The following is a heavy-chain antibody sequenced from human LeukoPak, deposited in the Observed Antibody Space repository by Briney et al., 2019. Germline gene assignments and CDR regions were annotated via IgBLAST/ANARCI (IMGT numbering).Heavy chain of an antibody. CDR1: GYTFTSYD. J-gene: IGHJ6*03. V-gene: IGHV1-8*01. CDR2: MNPNSGNT. D-gene: IGHD2-21*02. CDR3: ARGPRDPGPYYYYMDV. Sequence: ASVKVSCKASGYTFTSYDINWVRQATGQGLEWMGWMNPNSGNTGYAQKFQGRVTMTRNTSISTAYMELSSLRSEDTAVYYCARGPRDPGPYYYYMDVWGKGTTVTVSS.